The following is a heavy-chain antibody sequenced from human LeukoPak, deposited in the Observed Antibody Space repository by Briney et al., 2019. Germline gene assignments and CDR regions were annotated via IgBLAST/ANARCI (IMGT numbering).Heavy chain of an antibody. CDR3: ARDSRITGMRGWFDP. CDR1: GFTFSSYS. J-gene: IGHJ5*02. CDR2: ISSSSSYI. D-gene: IGHD1-20*01. Sequence: KSGGSLRLSCAASGFTFSSYSMNWVRQAPGKGLEWVSSISSSSSYIYYADSVKGRFTISRDSAKNSLYLQMNSLRAEDTAVYYCARDSRITGMRGWFDPWGQGTLVTVSS. V-gene: IGHV3-21*01.